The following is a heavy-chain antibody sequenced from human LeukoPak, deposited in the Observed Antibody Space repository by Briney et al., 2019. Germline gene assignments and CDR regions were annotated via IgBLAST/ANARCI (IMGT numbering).Heavy chain of an antibody. CDR1: GYTFTSYY. CDR2: INPSGGST. Sequence: GASVKVSCKASGYTFTSYYMHWVRQAPGQGLEWMGIINPSGGSTSYAQKFQGRVTMTRDMSTSTVYMELSSLRSEDTAVYYCARARYDSSGYYTDQDFDYWGQGTLVTVSS. V-gene: IGHV1-46*01. J-gene: IGHJ4*02. D-gene: IGHD3-22*01. CDR3: ARARYDSSGYYTDQDFDY.